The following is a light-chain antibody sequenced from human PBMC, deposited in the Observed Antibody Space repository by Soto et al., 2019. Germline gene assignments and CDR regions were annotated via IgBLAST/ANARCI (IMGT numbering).Light chain of an antibody. V-gene: IGLV7-43*01. CDR2: STS. CDR1: TGAVTRGYY. J-gene: IGLJ2*01. Sequence: QAVVTQEPSLTVSPGGTVTLTCASSTGAVTRGYYPNWFQQKPGQAPRALIYSTSSRYSWTPARFSGSLLGGKAALTLSGVQTEDEADYYCLLYYGGQLGVFGGGTKLTVL. CDR3: LLYYGGQLGV.